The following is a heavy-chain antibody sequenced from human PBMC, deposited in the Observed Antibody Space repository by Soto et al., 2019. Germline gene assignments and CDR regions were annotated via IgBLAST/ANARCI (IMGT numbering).Heavy chain of an antibody. J-gene: IGHJ4*02. Sequence: PGGSLRLSCTASGFTFGDYAMSWVRQAPGKGLEWVGFIRSKAYGGTTEYAASVKGRFTISRDDSKSIAYLQMNSLKTEDTAVYYCTFPLPGPPKKYSSSWYYFDYWGQGTLVTVSS. CDR1: GFTFGDYA. CDR3: TFPLPGPPKKYSSSWYYFDY. D-gene: IGHD6-13*01. V-gene: IGHV3-49*04. CDR2: IRSKAYGGTT.